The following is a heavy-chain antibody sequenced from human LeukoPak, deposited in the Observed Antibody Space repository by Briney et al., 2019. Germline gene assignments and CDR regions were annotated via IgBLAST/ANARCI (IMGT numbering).Heavy chain of an antibody. CDR2: IYYSGRT. CDR1: GGPISSYY. CDR3: PRSPGHCWSTSCYPPSY. Sequence: PSETLSLTCTVSGGPISSYYWSWIRQPPGKGLEWIGYIYYSGRTNHNPSLKSRVTLSVDSSKNHFSLKLSSVTAPDTAVYYCPRSPGHCWSTSCYPPSYWGQGTLLTVPS. D-gene: IGHD2-2*01. V-gene: IGHV4-59*01. J-gene: IGHJ4*02.